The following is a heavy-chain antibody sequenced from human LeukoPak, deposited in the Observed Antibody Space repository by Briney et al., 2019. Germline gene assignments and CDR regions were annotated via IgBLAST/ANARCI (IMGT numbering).Heavy chain of an antibody. Sequence: QPGGSLRLSCAASGFTFSSYAMSWVRQAPGKGLEWVSAISGSGGSTYYADSVKGRLTISRDNSKNTLYLQMSSLRAEDTAVYYCVKGKGSSTSEGLGLWGQGTLVTVSS. V-gene: IGHV3-23*01. CDR2: ISGSGGST. CDR1: GFTFSSYA. J-gene: IGHJ4*02. D-gene: IGHD2-2*01. CDR3: VKGKGSSTSEGLGL.